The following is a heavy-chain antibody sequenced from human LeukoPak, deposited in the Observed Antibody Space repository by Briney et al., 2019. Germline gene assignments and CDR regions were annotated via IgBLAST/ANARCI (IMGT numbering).Heavy chain of an antibody. Sequence: KPGGSLRLSCAASGFTFSSYSMNWVRQAPGKGLEWVSSISSSSSYIYYADSVKGRFTISRDNAKNSLYLQMNSLRAEGTAVYYCARDPSPYGYYFYYWGQGTLVTVSS. CDR1: GFTFSSYS. V-gene: IGHV3-21*01. CDR2: ISSSSSYI. J-gene: IGHJ4*02. CDR3: ARDPSPYGYYFYY. D-gene: IGHD3-10*01.